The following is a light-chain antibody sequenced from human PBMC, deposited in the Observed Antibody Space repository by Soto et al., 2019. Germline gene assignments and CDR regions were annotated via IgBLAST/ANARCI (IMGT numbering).Light chain of an antibody. J-gene: IGKJ5*01. V-gene: IGKV3-20*01. Sequence: EVVLTQSPGTLSLSPGERATVSCRASQTISRNYLAWYQKKPGQAPRLLIYGASTRATGIPDRFSGSGSGTDFNFNISSLQSEDFAVYYCQQYGNSPQITFGQGTRLE. CDR3: QQYGNSPQIT. CDR2: GAS. CDR1: QTISRNY.